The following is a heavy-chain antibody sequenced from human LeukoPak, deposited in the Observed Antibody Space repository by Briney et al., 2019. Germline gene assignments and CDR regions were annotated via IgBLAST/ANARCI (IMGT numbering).Heavy chain of an antibody. CDR1: GGPISSYY. Sequence: SETLSLTCTVSGGPISSYYWSWIRQPPGKGLEWIGYIYYSGSTNYNPSLKSRVTISVDTSKNQFSLKLSSVTAADTAVYYCARSLWYYDSSGFFDYWGQGTLVTVSS. CDR3: ARSLWYYDSSGFFDY. V-gene: IGHV4-59*01. CDR2: IYYSGST. D-gene: IGHD3-22*01. J-gene: IGHJ4*02.